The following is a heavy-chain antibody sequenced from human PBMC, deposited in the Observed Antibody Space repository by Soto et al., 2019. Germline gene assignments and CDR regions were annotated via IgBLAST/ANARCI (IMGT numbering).Heavy chain of an antibody. CDR3: ARAGGGYSYGYPRGVEALLPALGAYGMEV. V-gene: IGHV3-30-3*01. CDR2: ISYDGSNK. Sequence: QVQLVESGGGVVQPGRSLRLSCAASGFTFSSYAMHWFRQAPGKGLEWVAVISYDGSNKYYADSVKGRFTISRDNSKNTLYLQMNSLRAEDTAVYYCARAGGGYSYGYPRGVEALLPALGAYGMEVWGQGTTVTVSS. D-gene: IGHD5-18*01. CDR1: GFTFSSYA. J-gene: IGHJ6*02.